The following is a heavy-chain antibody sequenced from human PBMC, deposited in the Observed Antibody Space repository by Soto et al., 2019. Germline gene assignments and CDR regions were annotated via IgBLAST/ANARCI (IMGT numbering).Heavy chain of an antibody. V-gene: IGHV1-18*01. CDR1: GYTFTSYG. D-gene: IGHD1-26*01. J-gene: IGHJ4*02. CDR3: ARDRGSYALDY. Sequence: QVQLVQSGAEVKKPGASVNVSCTASGYTFTSYGFNWVRQAPGQGLEWMGWISAYNGNTNYAQKLQGRVTRTTDTSTSTAYRELRSLRSDDTAVYYCARDRGSYALDYWGQGTLVTVSS. CDR2: ISAYNGNT.